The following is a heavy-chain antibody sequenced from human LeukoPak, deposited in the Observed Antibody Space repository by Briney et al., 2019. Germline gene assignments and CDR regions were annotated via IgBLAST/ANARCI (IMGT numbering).Heavy chain of an antibody. CDR2: ISSSSSYI. Sequence: PGGSLRLSCAASGFTFSSYSMNWVRQAPGKELEWVSSISSSSSYIYYADSVKGRFTISRDNAKNSLYLQMNSLRAEDTAVYYCARGLGRGSYFSFFDYWGQGTLVTVSS. J-gene: IGHJ4*02. V-gene: IGHV3-21*01. CDR1: GFTFSSYS. CDR3: ARGLGRGSYFSFFDY. D-gene: IGHD1-26*01.